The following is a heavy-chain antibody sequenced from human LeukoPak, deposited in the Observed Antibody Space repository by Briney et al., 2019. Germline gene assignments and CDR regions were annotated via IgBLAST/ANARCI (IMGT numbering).Heavy chain of an antibody. D-gene: IGHD3-22*01. J-gene: IGHJ5*02. CDR1: GFTFDDYG. Sequence: PGGSMRLSCAASGFTFDDYGMSWVRQAPGKGLERVSGINWNGGSKGYADSVKGRFTISRDNAKNSLYLQMNSLRAEDTALYYCASLPGYYDSSGYYPWGQGTLVTVSS. V-gene: IGHV3-20*04. CDR2: INWNGGSK. CDR3: ASLPGYYDSSGYYP.